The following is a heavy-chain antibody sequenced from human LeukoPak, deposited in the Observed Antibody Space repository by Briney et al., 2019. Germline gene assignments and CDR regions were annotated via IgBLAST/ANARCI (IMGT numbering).Heavy chain of an antibody. J-gene: IGHJ4*02. CDR1: GFTFSDYY. CDR3: ARVSGEFYYFDY. V-gene: IGHV3-11*01. Sequence: GGSLRLSCAASGFTFSDYYMSWIRQAPGKGLEWVSYISSSGSTIYYADSVKGRLTISRDNAKNSLYLQMNSLRAEDTAVYHCARVSGEFYYFDYWGQGTLVTVSS. CDR2: ISSSGSTI. D-gene: IGHD1-1*01.